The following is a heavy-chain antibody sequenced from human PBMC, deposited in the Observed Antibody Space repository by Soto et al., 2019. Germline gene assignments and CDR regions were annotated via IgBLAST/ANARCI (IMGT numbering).Heavy chain of an antibody. CDR1: VGSISSFY. D-gene: IGHD3-22*01. CDR3: ARPSQKYYYDSSGYHYFDY. J-gene: IGHJ4*02. CDR2: IFSSGTT. V-gene: IGHV4-59*01. Sequence: KPSETLSLTGTVSVGSISSFYWTWIRQPPGKGLEWIGHIFSSGTTNYNPPLKSRVTMSVDTSKNQFSLIMTSVTAADTAMYYCARPSQKYYYDSSGYHYFDYWGQGTLVTVSS.